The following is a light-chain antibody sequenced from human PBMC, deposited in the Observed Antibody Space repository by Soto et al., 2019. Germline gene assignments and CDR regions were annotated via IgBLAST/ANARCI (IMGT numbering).Light chain of an antibody. Sequence: EIRMTQSPSTLPSSVGNRGNITWRPSQSISSWLAWYQQNPGKAPKLLIYDACSLESGVPSTFSGSGSGTEFSLTISRLQPDDFATSYCQQYNSYSPVTFGQGTKVYIK. CDR1: QSISSW. V-gene: IGKV1-5*01. CDR2: DAC. CDR3: QQYNSYSPVT. J-gene: IGKJ1*01.